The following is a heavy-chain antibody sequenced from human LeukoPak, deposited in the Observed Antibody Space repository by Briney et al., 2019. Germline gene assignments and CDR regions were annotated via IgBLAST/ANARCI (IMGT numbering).Heavy chain of an antibody. J-gene: IGHJ4*02. V-gene: IGHV3-30*18. CDR1: GFTVSSNY. Sequence: PGGSLRLSCAASGFTVSSNYMSWVRQAPGKGLEWVAVISYDGSNKYYADSVKGRFTISRDNSKNTLYLLMNNLRAEDTAVYYCAKDRVADNYSDSSGYSDYFDYWGQGTLVTVSS. D-gene: IGHD3-22*01. CDR3: AKDRVADNYSDSSGYSDYFDY. CDR2: ISYDGSNK.